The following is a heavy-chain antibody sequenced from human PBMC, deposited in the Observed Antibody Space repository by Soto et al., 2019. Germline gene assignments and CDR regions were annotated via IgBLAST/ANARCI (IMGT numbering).Heavy chain of an antibody. Sequence: QPGGSLRLSCAASGFTLSNFWMHWVRQAPGKGLEWVSRINSDGRSTSYVDSVKGRFTISRDNANNTLYLEMNSLRAEDTAVYFCARGGRYRENYYFGMDVWGQGTTVTVSS. CDR1: GFTLSNFW. CDR2: INSDGRST. CDR3: ARGGRYRENYYFGMDV. J-gene: IGHJ6*02. D-gene: IGHD1-26*01. V-gene: IGHV3-74*01.